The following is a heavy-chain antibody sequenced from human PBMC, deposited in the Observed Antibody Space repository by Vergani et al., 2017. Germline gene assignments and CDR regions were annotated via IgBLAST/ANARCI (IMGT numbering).Heavy chain of an antibody. CDR2: IYYSGST. CDR1: GGSISSGGYY. D-gene: IGHD3-22*01. J-gene: IGHJ6*02. V-gene: IGHV4-31*03. CDR3: ARDRYDSSGYTYYYYGMDV. Sequence: QVQLQESGPGLVKPSQTLSLTCTVSGGSISSGGYYWSWIRQHPGKGLEWIGYIYYSGSTYYNPSLKSRVTISVDKSKNQFSLKLSSVTAADTAVYYCARDRYDSSGYTYYYYGMDVWGQGTTVTVSS.